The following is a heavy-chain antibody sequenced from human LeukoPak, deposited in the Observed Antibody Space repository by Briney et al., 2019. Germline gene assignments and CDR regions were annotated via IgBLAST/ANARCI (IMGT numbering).Heavy chain of an antibody. D-gene: IGHD6-19*01. Sequence: GESLKISCKGSGYNFNTYWIGWVRQMPGKGLEWMGIIYPGDSDTRYSPSFQGQVTISADKSISTAYLQWSSLKASDTAMYYCAQGQWLVPGAFDIWGQGTMVTVSS. J-gene: IGHJ3*02. CDR3: AQGQWLVPGAFDI. CDR1: GYNFNTYW. CDR2: IYPGDSDT. V-gene: IGHV5-51*01.